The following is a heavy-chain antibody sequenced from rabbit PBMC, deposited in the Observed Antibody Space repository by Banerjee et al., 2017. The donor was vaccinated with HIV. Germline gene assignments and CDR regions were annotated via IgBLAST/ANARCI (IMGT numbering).Heavy chain of an antibody. J-gene: IGHJ4*01. CDR2: IYNGDGST. CDR3: ARDGYGYGYALGL. CDR1: GFSFSSSYW. D-gene: IGHD6-1*01. Sequence: EQLEESGGDLVKPEGSLTLTCTASGFSFSSSYWICWVRQAPGKGLEWIACIYNGDGSTYYASWVNGRFTISRSTSLKTVTLQMTSLTAADTATYFCARDGYGYGYALGLWGPGTLVTVS. V-gene: IGHV1S47*01.